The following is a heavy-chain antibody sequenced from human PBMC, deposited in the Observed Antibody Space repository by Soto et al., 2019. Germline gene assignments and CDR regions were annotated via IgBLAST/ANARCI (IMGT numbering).Heavy chain of an antibody. V-gene: IGHV6-1*01. CDR2: TYYRSKWYN. J-gene: IGHJ4*02. CDR1: WDIFSINIAS. D-gene: IGHD6-13*01. CDR3: ARGTRWAEAGMYFDY. Sequence: SQALXLTCAISWDIFSINIASFNCIMQSPSRGLEWLGRTYYRSKWYNDYAVSVKSRITINPDKSKNQFSLQLNSVTQEDTAVYYCARGTRWAEAGMYFDYWGKGKLVKVS.